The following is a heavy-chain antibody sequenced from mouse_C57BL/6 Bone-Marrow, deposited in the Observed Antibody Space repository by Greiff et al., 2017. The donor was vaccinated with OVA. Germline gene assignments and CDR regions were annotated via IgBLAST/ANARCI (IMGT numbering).Heavy chain of an antibody. CDR3: ARTPSYYGSPWFAY. CDR2: INPSTGGT. V-gene: IGHV1-42*01. CDR1: GYSFTGYY. J-gene: IGHJ3*01. D-gene: IGHD1-1*01. Sequence: EVQLQQSGPELVKPGASVKISCKASGYSFTGYYMNWVKQSPEKSLEWIGEINPSTGGTTYNQKFKAKATLTVDKSSSTAYKQLKSLTSEDSAVYYCARTPSYYGSPWFAYWGQGTLVTVSA.